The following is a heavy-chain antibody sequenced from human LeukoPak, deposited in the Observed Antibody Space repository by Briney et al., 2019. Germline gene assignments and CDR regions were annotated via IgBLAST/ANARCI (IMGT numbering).Heavy chain of an antibody. D-gene: IGHD5-18*01. CDR1: GYTFTGYY. CDR2: INPNSGGT. Sequence: GASVKVSCKASGYTFTGYYMHWVRQAPGPGLEWMGWINPNSGGTNYAQKFQGRVTMTRDTSISTAYMELSRLRSDDTAVYYCAGDLNSYGYGYFDLWGRGTLVTVSS. V-gene: IGHV1-2*02. J-gene: IGHJ2*01. CDR3: AGDLNSYGYGYFDL.